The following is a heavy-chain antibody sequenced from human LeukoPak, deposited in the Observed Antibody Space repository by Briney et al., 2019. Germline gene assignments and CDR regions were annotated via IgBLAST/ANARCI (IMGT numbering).Heavy chain of an antibody. J-gene: IGHJ4*02. D-gene: IGHD6-13*01. CDR2: INHSGIT. Sequence: SETLSLTCSVSGGSFIDYSWSWIRQPPGKGLEWIGEINHSGITNYNPSLKSRVTISVDTSKNQFSLKLSSVTAADTAVYYCARNIAAAGIGINYFDYWGQGTLVTVSS. CDR1: GGSFIDYS. V-gene: IGHV4-34*01. CDR3: ARNIAAAGIGINYFDY.